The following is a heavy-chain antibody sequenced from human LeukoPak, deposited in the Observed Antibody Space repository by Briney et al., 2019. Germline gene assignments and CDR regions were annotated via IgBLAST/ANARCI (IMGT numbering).Heavy chain of an antibody. J-gene: IGHJ4*02. CDR3: ATGSYSSGVNY. CDR1: GFTFSSYS. Sequence: GGSLRLSCAASGFTFSSYSMNWVRQAPGKGLEWVSSISRSNRFIYYADSMKGRFTISRDNAKNSLYLQMISLRDDDTAVYHCATGSYSSGVNYWGQGTLVTVSS. V-gene: IGHV3-21*01. D-gene: IGHD6-19*01. CDR2: ISRSNRFI.